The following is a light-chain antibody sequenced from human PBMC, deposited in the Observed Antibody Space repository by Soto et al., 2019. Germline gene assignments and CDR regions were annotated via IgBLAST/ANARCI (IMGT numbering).Light chain of an antibody. J-gene: IGLJ2*01. Sequence: QSVLTQPASVSGSPGRSITITCTGTTSDIGSYNFISWYQHLPGKAPKLILYDVSDRPSGVSNRFSGSKSGNTASLTISGLQAEDEADYYCSSYSATSTLVVFGGGTKVTVL. V-gene: IGLV2-14*03. CDR1: TSDIGSYNF. CDR2: DVS. CDR3: SSYSATSTLVV.